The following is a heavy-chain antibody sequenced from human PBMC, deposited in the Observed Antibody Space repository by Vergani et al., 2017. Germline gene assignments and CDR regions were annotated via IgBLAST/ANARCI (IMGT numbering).Heavy chain of an antibody. CDR1: GFTFSSYA. Sequence: EVQLLESGGGLVQPGGSLRLSCAASGFTFSSYAMSWLRQAPGKGLEWVSAISGSGGSTYYADSVKGRFTISRDNSKNTLYLQMNSLRAEDTAVYYCAKGRAVLWFGESGGYWGQGTLVTVSS. CDR2: ISGSGGST. V-gene: IGHV3-23*01. J-gene: IGHJ4*02. D-gene: IGHD3-10*01. CDR3: AKGRAVLWFGESGGY.